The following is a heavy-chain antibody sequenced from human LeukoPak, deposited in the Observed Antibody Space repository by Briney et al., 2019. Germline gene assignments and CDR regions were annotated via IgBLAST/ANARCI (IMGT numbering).Heavy chain of an antibody. D-gene: IGHD1-26*01. CDR2: ISSDGSSI. V-gene: IGHV3-74*01. Sequence: GGSLRLSCAASGFTFSNYAMYWVRQAPGKGLVWVSRISSDGSSIIYADPVKGRFTISRDIAKNTLYLQMNSLRAEDTAVYYCARAQMGAPTDYWGQGTLVTVSS. CDR3: ARAQMGAPTDY. J-gene: IGHJ4*02. CDR1: GFTFSNYA.